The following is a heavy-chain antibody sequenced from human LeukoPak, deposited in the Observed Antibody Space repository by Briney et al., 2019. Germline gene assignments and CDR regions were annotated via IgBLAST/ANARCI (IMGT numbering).Heavy chain of an antibody. CDR2: ISGYNGNT. J-gene: IGHJ4*02. D-gene: IGHD3-9*01. CDR1: GYTFTSYG. CDR3: ARSSRFDWLLYFDS. Sequence: ASVRVSCKASGYTFTSYGINWVRQAPGQGLEWMGWISGYNGNTIYAENLQGRGTMTTDTSTSTAYIELGSLRSDDTAVFYCARSSRFDWLLYFDSWGQGPLVPVSS. V-gene: IGHV1-18*01.